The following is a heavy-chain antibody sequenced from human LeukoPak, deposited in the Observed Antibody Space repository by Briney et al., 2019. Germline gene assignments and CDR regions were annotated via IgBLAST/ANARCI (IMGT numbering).Heavy chain of an antibody. Sequence: PSETLSLTCTVSGGSISSYYWSWIRQPPGQGLEWIGYIYYSRSTNYNPSLKSRVTISVDTSKNQFSLKLSSVTAADTAVYYCARMVSGSEDYWGQGTLVTVSS. D-gene: IGHD3-10*01. CDR2: IYYSRST. J-gene: IGHJ4*02. CDR3: ARMVSGSEDY. V-gene: IGHV4-59*01. CDR1: GGSISSYY.